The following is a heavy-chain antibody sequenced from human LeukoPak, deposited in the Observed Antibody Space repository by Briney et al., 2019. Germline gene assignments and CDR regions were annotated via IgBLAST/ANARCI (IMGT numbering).Heavy chain of an antibody. CDR1: GFTFDDYA. CDR3: AKDSKIRESYYYYFDC. CDR2: ISWNSGSI. Sequence: GGSLRLSCAASGFTFDDYAMHWVRQAPGKGLEWVSGISWNSGSIGYADSVKGRFTISRDNAKNSLYLQMNSLRAEDTALYYCAKDSKIRESYYYYFDCWGQGTLVTVSS. V-gene: IGHV3-9*01. D-gene: IGHD3-10*01. J-gene: IGHJ4*02.